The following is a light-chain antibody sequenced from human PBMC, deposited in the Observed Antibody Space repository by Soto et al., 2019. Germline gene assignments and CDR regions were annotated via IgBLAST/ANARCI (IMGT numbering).Light chain of an antibody. J-gene: IGLJ2*01. Sequence: QAVVTQPPSVSGAPGQRVTISCTGSSSNIGAGYDVHWYQQLPGTAPKLLIYGNSNRPSGVPDRFSGSKSGTSASLAITGLRAEDEADYYRQSYDSNLSVVFGGGPKLTVL. CDR2: GNS. CDR3: QSYDSNLSVV. CDR1: SSNIGAGYD. V-gene: IGLV1-40*01.